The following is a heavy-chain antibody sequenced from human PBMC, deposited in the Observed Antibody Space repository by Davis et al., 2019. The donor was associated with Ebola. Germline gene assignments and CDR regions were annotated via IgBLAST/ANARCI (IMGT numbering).Heavy chain of an antibody. V-gene: IGHV3-9*01. J-gene: IGHJ4*02. CDR1: GFTFDDYA. CDR2: ISWNSDNI. Sequence: GGSLRLSCAASGFTFDDYAMHWVRQPPGKGLEWVSSISWNSDNIAYADSVKGRFTISRDNSKNTLYLQMNSLRAEDTAVYYCATTPQYSSGQNKPFDYWGQGTLVTVSS. D-gene: IGHD6-19*01. CDR3: ATTPQYSSGQNKPFDY.